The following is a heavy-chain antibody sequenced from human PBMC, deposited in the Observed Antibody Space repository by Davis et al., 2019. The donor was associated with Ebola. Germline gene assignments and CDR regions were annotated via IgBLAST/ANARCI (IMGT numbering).Heavy chain of an antibody. CDR3: ARSTEEFIPVYYFDH. J-gene: IGHJ4*02. CDR1: GDSITSYY. V-gene: IGHV4-59*01. CDR2: IYYTGST. D-gene: IGHD2-21*01. Sequence: SETLSLTCTVSGDSITSYYWSWIRQPPGKGMEWLGYIYYTGSTNYNPSLKSRVTISVNRSKNQFSLRLTSVTTADTAVYYCARSTEEFIPVYYFDHWGRGTLVTVSS.